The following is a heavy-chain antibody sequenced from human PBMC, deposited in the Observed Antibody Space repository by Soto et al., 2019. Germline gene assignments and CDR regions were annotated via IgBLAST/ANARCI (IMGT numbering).Heavy chain of an antibody. V-gene: IGHV3-11*06. CDR3: ARDLYGAYGMDV. CDR2: ISSSSSYT. Sequence: GGSLRLSCAASGFTFSDYYMSWIRQAPGKGLEWVSYISSSSSYTNYADSVKGRFTISRDNAKNSLYLQMNSLRAEDTAVYYCARDLYGAYGMDVWGQGTTVTVSS. CDR1: GFTFSDYY. D-gene: IGHD3-10*01. J-gene: IGHJ6*02.